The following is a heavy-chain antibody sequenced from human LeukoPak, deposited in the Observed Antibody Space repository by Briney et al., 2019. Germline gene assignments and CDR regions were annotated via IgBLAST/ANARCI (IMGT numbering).Heavy chain of an antibody. CDR2: IYPGNSDT. CDR1: GYILTNNW. J-gene: IGHJ4*02. CDR3: ARHVPIAGPGYFDY. V-gene: IGHV5-51*01. Sequence: GESLKISCKISGYILTNNWIGWVRQVPGKGLEWMGLIYPGNSDTKYSPSFQGQVTFSVDKSISTAYLQWSSLKASDTAMYYCARHVPIAGPGYFDYWGQGTLVTVSS. D-gene: IGHD6-19*01.